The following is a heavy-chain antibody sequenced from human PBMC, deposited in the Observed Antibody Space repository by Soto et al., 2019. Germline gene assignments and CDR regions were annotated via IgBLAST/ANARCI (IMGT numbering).Heavy chain of an antibody. CDR1: GDSLSSSTYY. V-gene: IGHV4-39*01. Sequence: SDTLSLTCTVSGDSLSSSTYYWGWIRQPPGKGLEWIGNIYYSGITYYNPSLKSRVAISVDTSKNQFSLKLSSVSAADTAIYYCARSNSGYYKWFDPWGQGTLVPVSS. CDR2: IYYSGIT. D-gene: IGHD3-22*01. J-gene: IGHJ5*02. CDR3: ARSNSGYYKWFDP.